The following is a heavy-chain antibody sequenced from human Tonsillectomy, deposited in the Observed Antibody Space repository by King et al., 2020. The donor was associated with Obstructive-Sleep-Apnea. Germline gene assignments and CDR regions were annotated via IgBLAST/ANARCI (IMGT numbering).Heavy chain of an antibody. CDR3: AKEKWVDPVPGHDAFDM. V-gene: IGHV3-23*04. Sequence: VQLVESGEGLVPPGGSLRLSCVTSGFTFSDYAMNWVRQTPGKGLEWVSAVSRGGDKTYYADSVKGRFTISRDNSENTVDLQMNSVRAEDTAVYYCAKEKWVDPVPGHDAFDMWGQGTMVSVSS. J-gene: IGHJ3*02. D-gene: IGHD6-19*01. CDR1: GFTFSDYA. CDR2: VSRGGDKT.